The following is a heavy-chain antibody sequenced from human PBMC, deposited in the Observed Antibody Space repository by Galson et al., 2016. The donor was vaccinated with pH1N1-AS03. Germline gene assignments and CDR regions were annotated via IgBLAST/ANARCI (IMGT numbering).Heavy chain of an antibody. CDR2: INPNSGET. D-gene: IGHD3-16*01. V-gene: IGHV1-2*02. Sequence: SVKVSCKASGYTFTGNYFNWVRQAPGQGLEWVGWINPNSGETSNAQKFQGRVTMTRDTSISAAFLELSRLGSEDTAMFCCARVSFGIARGESSAIDLWGQGTMVTVSS. CDR1: GYTFTGNY. CDR3: ARVSFGIARGESSAIDL. J-gene: IGHJ3*01.